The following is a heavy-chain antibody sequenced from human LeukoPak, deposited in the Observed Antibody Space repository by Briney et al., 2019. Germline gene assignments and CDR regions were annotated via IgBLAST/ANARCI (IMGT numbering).Heavy chain of an antibody. V-gene: IGHV1-46*01. CDR3: AREWVHYNYGSPPIDY. D-gene: IGHD5-18*01. CDR2: INPSGGST. Sequence: ASVKVSCKTSGYTFTNYYMHWVRQAPGQGLEWMGIINPSGGSTSYAQKFQGRVTMTGDTSTNTVCMELSSLRSEDTAMYYCAREWVHYNYGSPPIDYWGQGTLVTVSS. J-gene: IGHJ4*02. CDR1: GYTFTNYY.